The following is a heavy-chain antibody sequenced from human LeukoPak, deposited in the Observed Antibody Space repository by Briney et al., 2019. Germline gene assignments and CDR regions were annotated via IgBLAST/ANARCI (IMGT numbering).Heavy chain of an antibody. J-gene: IGHJ5*02. CDR1: GFTFSSNY. D-gene: IGHD6-13*01. V-gene: IGHV3-53*01. CDR2: IYSGGNT. CDR3: ARWYSSSWDNWFDP. Sequence: PGGSLRLSCAASGFTFSSNYMTWVRQAPGKGLEWVSVIYSGGNTYYADSVKGRFTISRDNSKNTLYLQMNSLRAEDTAVYYCARWYSSSWDNWFDPWGQGTLVTVSS.